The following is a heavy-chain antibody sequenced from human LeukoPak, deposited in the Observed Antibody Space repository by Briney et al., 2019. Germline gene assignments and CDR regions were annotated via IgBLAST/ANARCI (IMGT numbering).Heavy chain of an antibody. V-gene: IGHV4-30-2*05. Sequence: SETLSLTCAVSGGSISSGGYSWSWIRQPPGKGLEWIGYIYHSGSTYYNPSLKSRVTISVDTSKNQFSLKLSSVTAADTAVYYCARDRYDFWSGYYGFDYWGQGTLVTVSS. CDR1: GGSISSGGYS. CDR3: ARDRYDFWSGYYGFDY. D-gene: IGHD3-3*01. J-gene: IGHJ4*02. CDR2: IYHSGST.